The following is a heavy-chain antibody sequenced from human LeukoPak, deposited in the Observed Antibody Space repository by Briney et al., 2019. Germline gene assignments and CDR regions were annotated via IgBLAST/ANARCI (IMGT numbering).Heavy chain of an antibody. CDR3: ARVKTVVVPVAMKRRVGYLDY. J-gene: IGHJ4*02. D-gene: IGHD2-2*01. Sequence: GASVKVSCKASGYTFTSYGISWVRQAPGQGLEWMGGIIPIFGTTNYAQTFQGRVTITADKSTSTAYMELSSLRSEDTAVYYCARVKTVVVPVAMKRRVGYLDYWGQGTLVTVSS. V-gene: IGHV1-69*06. CDR2: IIPIFGTT. CDR1: GYTFTSYG.